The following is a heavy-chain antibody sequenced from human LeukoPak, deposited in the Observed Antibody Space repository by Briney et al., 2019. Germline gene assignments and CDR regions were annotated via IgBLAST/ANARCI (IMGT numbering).Heavy chain of an antibody. CDR3: ARDQRAGTFDY. J-gene: IGHJ4*02. CDR2: IWYDGSNK. Sequence: GGSLRLSCAASGFTFSSYGMHWVRQAPGKGLEWVAVIWYDGSNKYYADSVKGRFTISRDNSKNTLYLQMNSLRAKDTAVYYCARDQRAGTFDYWGQGTLVTVSS. V-gene: IGHV3-33*01. D-gene: IGHD1-1*01. CDR1: GFTFSSYG.